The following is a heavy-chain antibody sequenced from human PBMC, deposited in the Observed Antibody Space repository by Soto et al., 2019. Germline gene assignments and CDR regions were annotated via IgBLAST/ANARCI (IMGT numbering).Heavy chain of an antibody. V-gene: IGHV3-23*01. CDR1: GFTFSSYA. D-gene: IGHD5-12*01. J-gene: IGHJ6*02. CDR2: ISGSGGST. Sequence: LRLSCAASGFTFSSYAMSWVRQAPGKGLEWVSAISGSGGSTYYADSVKGRFTISRDNSKNTLYLQMNSLRAEDTAVYYCAKDGLEMATISNPDYYGMDVWGQGTTVTVS. CDR3: AKDGLEMATISNPDYYGMDV.